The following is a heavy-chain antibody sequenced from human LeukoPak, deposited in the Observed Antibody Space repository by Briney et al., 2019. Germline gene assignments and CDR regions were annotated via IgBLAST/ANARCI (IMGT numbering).Heavy chain of an antibody. CDR3: ARVYHDSSGYTGEFDY. J-gene: IGHJ4*02. Sequence: VGSLRLSCAASGFTFSSYWMSWVRRAPGKGLEWVANIKQDGSEKYYVDSVKGRFTISRDNAKNSLYLQMNSLRAEDTAVYYCARVYHDSSGYTGEFDYWGQGTPVTVSS. V-gene: IGHV3-7*01. CDR1: GFTFSSYW. D-gene: IGHD3-22*01. CDR2: IKQDGSEK.